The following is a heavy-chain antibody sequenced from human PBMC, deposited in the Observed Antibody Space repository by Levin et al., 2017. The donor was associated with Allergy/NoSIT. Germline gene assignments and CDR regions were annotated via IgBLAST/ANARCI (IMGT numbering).Heavy chain of an antibody. CDR2: ISSSGNTI. J-gene: IGHJ4*02. CDR1: GFTFSSYE. CDR3: ARGSPFY. V-gene: IGHV3-48*03. Sequence: GESLKISCAASGFTFSSYEMNWVRQAPGQGLEWVAYISSSGNTIYYAGSVKGRFTISRDNAKNSLYLQVNSLRAEDTAVYYCARGSPFYWGQGTLVTVSS.